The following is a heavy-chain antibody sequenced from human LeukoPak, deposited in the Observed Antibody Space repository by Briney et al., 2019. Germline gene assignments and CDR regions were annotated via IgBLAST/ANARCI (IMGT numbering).Heavy chain of an antibody. CDR2: VRGGDAGT. V-gene: IGHV3-23*01. CDR3: AKEYSGYDFDY. Sequence: GGSLRLSCAASGFTFSSYAMNWVRQAPGKGLEWVSAVRGGDAGTSYADSVKGRFTISRDNSKNTLYLQMDSLRAEDTALYYCAKEYSGYDFDYWGQGTLVTVSS. CDR1: GFTFSSYA. J-gene: IGHJ4*02. D-gene: IGHD5-12*01.